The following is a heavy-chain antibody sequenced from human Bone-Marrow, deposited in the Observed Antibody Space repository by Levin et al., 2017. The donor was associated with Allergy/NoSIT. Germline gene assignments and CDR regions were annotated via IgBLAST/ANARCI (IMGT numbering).Heavy chain of an antibody. D-gene: IGHD5-12*01. CDR2: INPDTGDT. J-gene: IGHJ4*02. Sequence: ASVKVSCKASGYTFTGYNIYWIRQAPGQGLEWMAWINPDTGDTHYTHEFHDRVTVTRDTSTRTAYMELNRLTSDATAVYYCARQFDSGYDSAYFDYWGQGAQVTVSS. CDR3: ARQFDSGYDSAYFDY. CDR1: GYTFTGYN. V-gene: IGHV1-2*07.